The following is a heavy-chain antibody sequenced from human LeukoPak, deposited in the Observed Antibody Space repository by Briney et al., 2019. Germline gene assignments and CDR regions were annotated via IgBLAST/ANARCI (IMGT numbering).Heavy chain of an antibody. CDR2: IYYSGST. D-gene: IGHD1-26*01. V-gene: IGHV4-59*01. J-gene: IGHJ4*02. CDR3: ARDNGREIRGDY. CDR1: GGSISSYY. Sequence: SETLSLTCTVSGGSISSYYWSWIRRPPGKGLEWIGYIYYSGSTNYNPSLKSRVTISVDTSKNQFSLKLSSVTAADTAVYYCARDNGREIRGDYWGQGTLVTVSS.